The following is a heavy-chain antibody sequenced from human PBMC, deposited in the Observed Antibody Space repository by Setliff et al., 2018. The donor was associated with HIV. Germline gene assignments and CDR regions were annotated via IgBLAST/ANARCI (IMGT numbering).Heavy chain of an antibody. D-gene: IGHD2-15*01. CDR3: ATDPTSYCTGGNCHSGRFAS. V-gene: IGHV4-59*01. Sequence: SETLSLTCTVSGDSISGYYWNWIRLTPGKGLEWIGSVSYSGSTNYNPSLKSRVTISVDTSRNEFSLKLSSVTAADTAVYYCATDPTSYCTGGNCHSGRFASWGQGTLVTVSS. CDR1: GDSISGYY. J-gene: IGHJ4*02. CDR2: VSYSGST.